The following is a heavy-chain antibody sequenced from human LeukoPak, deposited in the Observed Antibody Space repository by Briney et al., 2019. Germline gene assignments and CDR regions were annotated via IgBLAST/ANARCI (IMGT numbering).Heavy chain of an antibody. CDR2: IIPVLNIT. V-gene: IGHV1-69*04. CDR3: AESREISRLGITMVRGVIKV. Sequence: SVTVSCKASGGTFSSSAITWVRQAPGQGLEWMGRIIPVLNITNYAQKFQGRVTITADKSTSTAYMELSSLRSEDTAVYYCAESREISRLGITMVRGVIKVWGQGTLVTVSS. CDR1: GGTFSSSA. J-gene: IGHJ4*02. D-gene: IGHD3-10*01.